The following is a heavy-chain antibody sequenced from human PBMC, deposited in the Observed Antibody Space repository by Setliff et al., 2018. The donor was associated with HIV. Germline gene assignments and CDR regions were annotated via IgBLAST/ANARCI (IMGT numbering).Heavy chain of an antibody. CDR2: MYYSGNT. CDR1: GVSISNYY. D-gene: IGHD3-3*01. Sequence: SETLSLTCTVSGVSISNYYWSWIRQRPGKGLEWIGYMYYSGNTNYNPALKSRVTISVDTSKSQFSLKLNSVTAADSAVDYCAREQSDWFYWGQGTLVTVSS. J-gene: IGHJ4*02. CDR3: AREQSDWFY. V-gene: IGHV4-59*01.